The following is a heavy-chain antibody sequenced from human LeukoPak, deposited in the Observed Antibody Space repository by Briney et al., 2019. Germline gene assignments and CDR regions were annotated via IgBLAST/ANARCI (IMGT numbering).Heavy chain of an antibody. Sequence: SETLSLTCAVDGGSCSGYYWSWIRQPPGKGLEWIGEINDSGSTNYNPSLKTRVTISVDTSNNQFSLKLSSVTAADTAVYYCARRAAAGTVDYWGQGTLVTVSS. CDR3: ARRAAAGTVDY. CDR2: INDSGST. V-gene: IGHV4-34*01. CDR1: GGSCSGYY. J-gene: IGHJ4*02. D-gene: IGHD6-13*01.